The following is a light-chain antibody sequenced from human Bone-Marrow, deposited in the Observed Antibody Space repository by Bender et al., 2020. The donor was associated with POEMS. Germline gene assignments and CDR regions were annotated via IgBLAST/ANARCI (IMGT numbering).Light chain of an antibody. Sequence: QSVLTQPPSVSGTPGQRVTISCSGSSSNIGSNYVYWYQQVPGTAPKLLIYKNNQRPSGVPYRFSASTSGTSASLAISDFRSEDEGDYYCSSWDDTLSGPVFGGGTKLTVL. J-gene: IGLJ2*01. CDR3: SSWDDTLSGPV. V-gene: IGLV1-47*01. CDR1: SSNIGSNY. CDR2: KNN.